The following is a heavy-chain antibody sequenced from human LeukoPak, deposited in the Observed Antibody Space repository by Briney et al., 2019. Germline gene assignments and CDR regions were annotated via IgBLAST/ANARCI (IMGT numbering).Heavy chain of an antibody. CDR1: EFTFSSYS. CDR2: ITNSGNSK. D-gene: IGHD6-19*01. V-gene: IGHV3-48*01. CDR3: ARSPPGYSSGWYGDAFDI. Sequence: GGSLRLSCAASEFTFSSYSMNWVRQAPGKGLEWVSYITNSGNSKSYADSVKGRFTISRDNTKNTLYLQMNSLRAEDTAVYYCARSPPGYSSGWYGDAFDIWGQGTMVTVSS. J-gene: IGHJ3*02.